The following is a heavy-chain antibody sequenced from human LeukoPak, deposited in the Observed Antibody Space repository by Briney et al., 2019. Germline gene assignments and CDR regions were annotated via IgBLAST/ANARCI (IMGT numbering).Heavy chain of an antibody. D-gene: IGHD6-6*01. V-gene: IGHV4-59*01. CDR2: IYYSGST. CDR1: GGSISSYY. CDR3: ARGLDSSSSFDY. J-gene: IGHJ4*02. Sequence: SETLSLTCTVSGGSISSYYWSWIRQPPGKGLEWIGYIYYSGSTNYNPSLKSRVTISVDTSKNQFSLKLSSVTAADTAVYYCARGLDSSSSFDYWGQGTLVTVSS.